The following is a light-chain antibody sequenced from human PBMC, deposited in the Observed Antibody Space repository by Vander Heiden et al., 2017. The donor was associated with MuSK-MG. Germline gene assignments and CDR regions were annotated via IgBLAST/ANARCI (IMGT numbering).Light chain of an antibody. CDR2: WAS. CDR1: QSVLYSSNNKTY. CDR3: QQYYATPRT. J-gene: IGKJ1*01. V-gene: IGKV4-1*01. Sequence: VRTQSQDSLAGSRGERATTNCKSSQSVLYSSNNKTYLGWYKQKPGQPPKLLIYWASARESGVPDLFSGSGSGTDFPLTISRLPAEDVAVYYCQQYYATPRTFGQGTKVEIK.